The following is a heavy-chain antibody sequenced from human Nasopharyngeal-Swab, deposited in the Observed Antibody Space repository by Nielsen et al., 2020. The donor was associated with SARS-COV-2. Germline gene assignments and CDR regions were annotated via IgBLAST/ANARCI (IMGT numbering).Heavy chain of an antibody. Sequence: GESLKIPCSGLGFPLRSYCKHRVRQAPGKGLEWVAVIWYDGSNKYYADSVKGRFTISRDNSKNTLYLQMNSLRAEDTAVYYCARGDAGAPYYYYMDVWGKGTTVTVSS. J-gene: IGHJ6*03. D-gene: IGHD2-21*02. V-gene: IGHV3-33*08. CDR3: ARGDAGAPYYYYMDV. CDR2: IWYDGSNK. CDR1: GFPLRSYC.